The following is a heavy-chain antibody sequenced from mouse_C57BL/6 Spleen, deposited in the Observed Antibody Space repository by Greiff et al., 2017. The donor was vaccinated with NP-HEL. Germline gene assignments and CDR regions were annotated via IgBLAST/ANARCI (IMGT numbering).Heavy chain of an antibody. Sequence: EVKLMESGGGLVKPGGSLKLSCAASGFTFSSYAMSWVRQTPEKRLEWVATISDGGSYTYYPDNVKGRFTISRDNAKNNLYLQMSHLKSEDTAMYYCARDRRLRYFDYWGQGTTLTVSS. CDR2: ISDGGSYT. D-gene: IGHD2-2*01. V-gene: IGHV5-4*01. J-gene: IGHJ2*01. CDR3: ARDRRLRYFDY. CDR1: GFTFSSYA.